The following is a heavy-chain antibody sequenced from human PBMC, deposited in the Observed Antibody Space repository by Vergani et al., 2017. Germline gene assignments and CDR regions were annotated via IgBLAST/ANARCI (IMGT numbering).Heavy chain of an antibody. D-gene: IGHD3-22*01. Sequence: EVHLVESGGGLVKPGGSLRLTCVGSEFVFKNYSLNWVRQAPGKGLEWVSSIDSSSSYISYEDSVKGRFTISRDNSKNMLYLQMNSLRAEDTAVYYCARLSYDTTPYLQGGYDCWGQGTLVSVSS. J-gene: IGHJ4*02. CDR3: ARLSYDTTPYLQGGYDC. CDR2: IDSSSSYI. V-gene: IGHV3-21*04. CDR1: EFVFKNYS.